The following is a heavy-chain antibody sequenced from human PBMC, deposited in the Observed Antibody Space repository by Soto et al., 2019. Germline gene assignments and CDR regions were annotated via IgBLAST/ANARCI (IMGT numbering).Heavy chain of an antibody. Sequence: VKVSCKASGYTFTSYYMHWVRQAPGQGLEWMGIINPSGGSTSYAQKFQGRVTMTRDTSTSTVYMELSSLRSEDTAVYYCARVYPSDTRYGYVGNNWFDPWGQGTLVTVSS. CDR2: INPSGGST. J-gene: IGHJ5*02. CDR1: GYTFTSYY. CDR3: ARVYPSDTRYGYVGNNWFDP. D-gene: IGHD5-18*01. V-gene: IGHV1-46*03.